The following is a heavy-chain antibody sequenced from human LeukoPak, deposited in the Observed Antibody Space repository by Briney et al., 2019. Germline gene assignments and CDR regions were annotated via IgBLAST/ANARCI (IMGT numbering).Heavy chain of an antibody. CDR2: INPKRGVT. J-gene: IGHJ3*01. CDR1: GYTFTDYY. D-gene: IGHD4-17*01. CDR3: ARERTYGVDGTAFDV. V-gene: IGHV1-2*02. Sequence: ASVKVSCKASGYTFTDYYIHWMRQAPGQGLEWMGWINPKRGVTTYAQKFQGRVTMTRDTSITTTYMELTRLRSDGTTMDDCARERTYGVDGTAFDVWGQGTKVTVSS.